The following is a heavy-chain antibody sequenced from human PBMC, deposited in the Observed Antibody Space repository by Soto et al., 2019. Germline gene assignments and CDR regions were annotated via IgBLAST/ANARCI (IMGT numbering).Heavy chain of an antibody. D-gene: IGHD5-18*01. CDR3: ARGGPVDTAMVDYYYYYMDV. J-gene: IGHJ6*03. CDR2: IYHSGST. CDR1: SGSISSSNW. Sequence: NPSETLSLTCAVSSGSISSSNWWSWVRQPPGKGLEWIGEIYHSGSTNYNPSLKSRVTISVDKSKNQFSLKLSSVTAADTAVYYCARGGPVDTAMVDYYYYYMDVWGKGTTVTVSS. V-gene: IGHV4-4*02.